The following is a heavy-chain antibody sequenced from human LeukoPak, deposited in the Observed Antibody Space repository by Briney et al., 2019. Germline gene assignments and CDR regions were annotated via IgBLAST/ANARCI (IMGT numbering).Heavy chain of an antibody. CDR1: GFTVSSNY. CDR3: ARTNCGGDCYTLYYFDY. V-gene: IGHV4-31*02. Sequence: LRLSCAASGFTVSSNYMSWIRQHPGKGLEWLGYIYYSGSTYYNPSLKSRVTISVDTSKNQFSLKLRSVTAADTAVYYCARTNCGGDCYTLYYFDYWGQGTLVTVSS. CDR2: IYYSGST. D-gene: IGHD2-21*02. J-gene: IGHJ4*02.